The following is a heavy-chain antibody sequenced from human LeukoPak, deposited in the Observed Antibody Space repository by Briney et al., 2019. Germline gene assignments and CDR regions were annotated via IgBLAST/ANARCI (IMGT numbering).Heavy chain of an antibody. V-gene: IGHV3-21*01. Sequence: PGGSLRLSCAASGFTFSNFAMTWVRQAPGKGLEWVSSIVGSSSTYYADSLKGRFTISRDNAKNSLYLQMNSLRDEDMAVYYCARSRLFDYWGQGTLVTVSS. D-gene: IGHD6-13*01. J-gene: IGHJ4*02. CDR1: GFTFSNFA. CDR2: IVGSSST. CDR3: ARSRLFDY.